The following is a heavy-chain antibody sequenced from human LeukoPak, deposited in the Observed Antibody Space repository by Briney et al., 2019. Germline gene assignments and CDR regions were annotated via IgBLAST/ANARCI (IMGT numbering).Heavy chain of an antibody. J-gene: IGHJ5*02. V-gene: IGHV1-69*13. CDR2: IIPIFGTA. CDR1: GGTFSSYA. CDR3: ARDRPGIVVVPAAIGWFDP. D-gene: IGHD2-2*01. Sequence: SVKVSCKASGGTFSSYAISWVRQAPGQGLEWMGGIIPIFGTANYAQKFQGRVTITADESTSTAYMELSSLRSEDTAVYYCARDRPGIVVVPAAIGWFDPWGQGTLVTVSS.